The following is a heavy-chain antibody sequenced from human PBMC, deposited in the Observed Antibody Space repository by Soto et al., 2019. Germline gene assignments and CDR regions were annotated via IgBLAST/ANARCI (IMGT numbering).Heavy chain of an antibody. J-gene: IGHJ4*02. D-gene: IGHD1-20*01. Sequence: PXETLCLYCTVSGGSVTNSCNDWGWIRQSPGKVLEWIGSVYYRGRSYSKSSVKSRVTISVDTSKNQFYLNLNSVTAPDTAVYFCVSKRNTVITQAYFDHWGPGALVTVSS. CDR3: VSKRNTVITQAYFDH. V-gene: IGHV4-39*01. CDR1: GGSVTNSCND. CDR2: VYYRGRS.